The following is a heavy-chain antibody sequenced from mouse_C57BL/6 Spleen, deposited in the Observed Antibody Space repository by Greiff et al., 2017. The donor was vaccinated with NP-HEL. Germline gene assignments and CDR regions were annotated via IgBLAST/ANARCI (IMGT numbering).Heavy chain of an antibody. CDR2: IYPGDGDT. D-gene: IGHD3-1*01. CDR3: ARRAADY. Sequence: VQVVESGPELVKPGASVKISCKASGYAFSSSWMNWVKQRPGKGLEWIGRIYPGDGDTNYNGKFKGKAKLTADKSSSTAYMQLSSLTSEDSAVYFCARRAADYWGQGTTLTVSS. V-gene: IGHV1-82*01. CDR1: GYAFSSSW. J-gene: IGHJ2*01.